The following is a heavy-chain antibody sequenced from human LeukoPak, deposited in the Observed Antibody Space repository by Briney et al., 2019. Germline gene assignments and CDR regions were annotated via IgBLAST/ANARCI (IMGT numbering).Heavy chain of an antibody. CDR2: VSPGGYT. Sequence: PSETLSLTCAVSGVSVSDYYWSWIRQSPEKGLEWIGEVSPGGYTTNNPSLRSRVIISEDTSENQLSLNVTSVTAADTALYYCARIRCGRGQARCYNHWAQGSLVTVSS. D-gene: IGHD2-21*01. J-gene: IGHJ5*02. V-gene: IGHV4-34*01. CDR3: ARIRCGRGQARCYNH. CDR1: GVSVSDYY.